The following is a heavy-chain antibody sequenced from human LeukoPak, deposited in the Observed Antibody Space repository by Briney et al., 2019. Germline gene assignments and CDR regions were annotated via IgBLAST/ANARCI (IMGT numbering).Heavy chain of an antibody. Sequence: GGSLRLSCAASGFTVSSNEMSWVRQAPGKGLEWVSSISGGSTYYADSVKGRFTISRDNSENTLSLQMNSLRAEDTAVYYCAKAGVNLENYYYYYIDVWGKGTTVTVSS. J-gene: IGHJ6*03. V-gene: IGHV3-38-3*01. CDR2: ISGGST. CDR1: GFTVSSNE. D-gene: IGHD1-1*01. CDR3: AKAGVNLENYYYYYIDV.